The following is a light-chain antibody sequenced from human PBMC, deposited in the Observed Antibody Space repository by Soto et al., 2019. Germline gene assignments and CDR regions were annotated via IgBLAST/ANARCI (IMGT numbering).Light chain of an antibody. CDR2: GAS. Sequence: EVVMTQSPAAVSVSQGEGATLSCRASQSVSSKLAWYQQKPGQAPRLLIYGASTRATGIPARFSGSGSGTEFTLIISSLQSEDFAVYYCQQYNSWLWTFGQGTKVDIK. CDR3: QQYNSWLWT. CDR1: QSVSSK. V-gene: IGKV3-15*01. J-gene: IGKJ1*01.